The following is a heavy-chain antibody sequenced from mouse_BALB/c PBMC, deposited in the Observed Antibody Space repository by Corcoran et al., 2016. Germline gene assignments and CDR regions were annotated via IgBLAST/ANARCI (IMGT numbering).Heavy chain of an antibody. CDR3: AREVPGGNPFDY. V-gene: IGHV1S136*01. J-gene: IGHJ2*01. CDR1: GYTFTSYV. CDR2: IYPYNDDI. Sequence: EVQLQQSGPELVKPGASVKMSCKASGYTFTSYVIHWVKQKPGQGLEWIGYIYPYNDDIKYNEKFKGKATLTADKSSSTAYMVLNSLTSEDSAVYYCAREVPGGNPFDYWAQGTTLAVSS. D-gene: IGHD2-1*01.